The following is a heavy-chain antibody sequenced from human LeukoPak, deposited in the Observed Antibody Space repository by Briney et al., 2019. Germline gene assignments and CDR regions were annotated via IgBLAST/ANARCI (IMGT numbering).Heavy chain of an antibody. CDR3: AKPYDILTGYYIC. Sequence: PGGSLRLSCAASGFTFSSYAMSWVRQAPGKGLEWVSAISGSGGSTYYADSMKGRFTISRDNSKNTLYLQMNSLRAEDTAVYYCAKPYDILTGYYICWGQGTLVTVSS. V-gene: IGHV3-23*01. D-gene: IGHD3-9*01. CDR2: ISGSGGST. CDR1: GFTFSSYA. J-gene: IGHJ4*02.